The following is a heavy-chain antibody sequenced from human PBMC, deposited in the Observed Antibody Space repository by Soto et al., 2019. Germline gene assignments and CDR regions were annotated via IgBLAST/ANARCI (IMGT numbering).Heavy chain of an antibody. J-gene: IGHJ3*02. Sequence: VQLQESGPGLVKPSETLSLLCTVSGGSISRGDYYWSWIRQPPGKGLEWVGYVYYSVSAMYNPSHTSPVTISQDTAKNQFSLKVTSVTPADTAVYYCARDLVGISGEDGFDIWGQGKMVTVSS. D-gene: IGHD1-26*01. CDR2: VYYSVSA. CDR1: GGSISRGDYY. V-gene: IGHV4-61*08. CDR3: ARDLVGISGEDGFDI.